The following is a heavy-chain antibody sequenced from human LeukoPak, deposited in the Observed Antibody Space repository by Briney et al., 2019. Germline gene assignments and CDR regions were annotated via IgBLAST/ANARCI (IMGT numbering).Heavy chain of an antibody. CDR3: ARMTRLAAAGTWGGGHYYYYGMDV. Sequence: PSETLSLTCTVSGGSISSSSYYWGWIRQPPGKGLEWIGEINHSGSTNYNPSLKSRVTISVDTSKNQFSLKLSSVTAADTAVYYCARMTRLAAAGTWGGGHYYYYGMDVWGQGTTVTVSS. D-gene: IGHD6-13*01. J-gene: IGHJ6*02. CDR1: GGSISSSSYY. V-gene: IGHV4-39*07. CDR2: INHSGST.